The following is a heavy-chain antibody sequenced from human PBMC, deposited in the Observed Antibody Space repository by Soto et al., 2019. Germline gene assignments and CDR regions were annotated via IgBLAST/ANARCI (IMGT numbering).Heavy chain of an antibody. CDR1: GYTFTSYG. J-gene: IGHJ3*02. D-gene: IGHD3-10*01. CDR2: INPSGGST. Sequence: GASVKVSCKASGYTFTSYGISWVRQAPGQGLEWMGIINPSGGSTSYAQKFQGRVTMTRDTSTSTVYMELSSLRSEDTAVYYCAMVRGVRHAFDIWGQGTMVTVSS. V-gene: IGHV1-46*03. CDR3: AMVRGVRHAFDI.